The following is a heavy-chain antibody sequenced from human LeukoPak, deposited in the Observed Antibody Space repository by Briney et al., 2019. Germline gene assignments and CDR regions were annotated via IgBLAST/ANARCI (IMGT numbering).Heavy chain of an antibody. CDR1: GGSISSGDYY. Sequence: SETLSLTCTVSGGSISSGDYYWSWIRQPPGKGLEWIGEINHSGSTNYNPSLKSRVTISVDTSKNQFSLKLSSVTAADTAVYYCARGADYGDYLPFDYWGQGTLVTVSS. CDR2: INHSGST. V-gene: IGHV4-39*07. CDR3: ARGADYGDYLPFDY. D-gene: IGHD4-17*01. J-gene: IGHJ4*02.